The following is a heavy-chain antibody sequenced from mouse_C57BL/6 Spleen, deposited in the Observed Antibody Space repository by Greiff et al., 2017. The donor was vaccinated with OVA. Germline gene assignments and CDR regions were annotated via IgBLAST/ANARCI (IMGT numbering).Heavy chain of an antibody. CDR3: AREGRITTVVATDAMDY. D-gene: IGHD1-1*01. CDR2: ISYDGSN. CDR1: GYSITSGYY. V-gene: IGHV3-6*01. Sequence: EVQLQESGPGLVKPSQSLSLTCSVTGYSITSGYYWNWIRQFPGNKLEWMGYISYDGSNNYNPSLKNRISITRDTSKNQFFLKLNSVTTEDTATYYCAREGRITTVVATDAMDYWGQGTSVTVSS. J-gene: IGHJ4*01.